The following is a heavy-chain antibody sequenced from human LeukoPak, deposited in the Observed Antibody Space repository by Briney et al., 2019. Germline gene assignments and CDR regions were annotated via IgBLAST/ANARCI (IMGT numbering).Heavy chain of an antibody. J-gene: IGHJ4*02. CDR2: ISSSSSYI. Sequence: PGGSLRLSCAASGFTFSSYSMNWVRQAPGKGLEWVSSISSSSSYIYYADSVKGRFTIPRDNAKNSLYLQMNSLRAEDTAVYYCARDGSVGQDFDYWGQGTLVTVSS. V-gene: IGHV3-21*01. CDR1: GFTFSSYS. CDR3: ARDGSVGQDFDY. D-gene: IGHD3-10*01.